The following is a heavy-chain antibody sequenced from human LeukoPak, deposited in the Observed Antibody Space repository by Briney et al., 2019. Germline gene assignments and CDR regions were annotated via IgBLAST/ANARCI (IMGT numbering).Heavy chain of an antibody. CDR3: ARPYLRERYYYDSSGYYGGGFDY. J-gene: IGHJ4*02. CDR2: ISWEGGST. V-gene: IGHV3-43*01. Sequence: GGSLRLSCAASGFTFDDYTMHWVRQAPGKGLEWVSLISWEGGSTYYADSVKGRFTIPRDNSKNSLYLQMNSLRTEDTALYYCARPYLRERYYYDSSGYYGGGFDYWGQGTLVTVSS. D-gene: IGHD3-22*01. CDR1: GFTFDDYT.